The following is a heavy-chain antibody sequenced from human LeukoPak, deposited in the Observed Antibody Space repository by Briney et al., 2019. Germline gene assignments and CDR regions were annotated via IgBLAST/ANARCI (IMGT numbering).Heavy chain of an antibody. J-gene: IGHJ6*02. CDR2: IYHSGST. V-gene: IGHV4-30-2*01. CDR3: ATSQDYYYYGMDV. Sequence: ASETLSLTCAVSGGSISSGGYSWSWIRQPPGKGLEWIGYIYHSGSTYYNPSLKSRVTISVDRSKNQFSLKLSSVTAADTAVYYCATSQDYYYYGMDVWGQGTTVTVSS. CDR1: GGSISSGGYS.